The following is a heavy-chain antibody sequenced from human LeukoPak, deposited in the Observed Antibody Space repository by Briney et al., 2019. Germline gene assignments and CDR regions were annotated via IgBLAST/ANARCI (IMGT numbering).Heavy chain of an antibody. J-gene: IGHJ4*02. V-gene: IGHV3-21*01. Sequence: PGGSLRLSCAASGFTFSSYGMHWVRQAPGKGLEWVSSISSSSSYIYYADSVKGRFTISRDNAKNSLYLQMNSLRAEDTAVYYCARSGYSYGYYFDYWGQGTLVTVSS. D-gene: IGHD5-18*01. CDR1: GFTFSSYG. CDR2: ISSSSSYI. CDR3: ARSGYSYGYYFDY.